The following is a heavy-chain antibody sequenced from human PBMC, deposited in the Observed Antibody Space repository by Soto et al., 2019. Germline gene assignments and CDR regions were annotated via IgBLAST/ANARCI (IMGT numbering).Heavy chain of an antibody. J-gene: IGHJ3*02. V-gene: IGHV4-59*08. Sequence: SETLSLTCTVSGGSISSYYWSWIRQPPGKGLEWIGYIYYSGSTNYNPSLKSRVTISVDTSKNQFSLKLSSVTAADTAVYYCARRLGGGYDLYDAFDIWGQGTMVTVSS. D-gene: IGHD5-12*01. CDR1: GGSISSYY. CDR3: ARRLGGGYDLYDAFDI. CDR2: IYYSGST.